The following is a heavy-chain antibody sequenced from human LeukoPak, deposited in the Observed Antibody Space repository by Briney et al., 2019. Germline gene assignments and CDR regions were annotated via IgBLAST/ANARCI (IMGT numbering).Heavy chain of an antibody. CDR3: ARGGGSNWFDP. V-gene: IGHV4-59*01. D-gene: IGHD2-15*01. CDR2: IYYSGST. J-gene: IGHJ5*02. Sequence: SETLSLTCTVSGGSISSYYWSWIRQPPGKGLEWIGYIYYSGSTNRNPSLKSRVTISVDTSKNQFSLKLSSVTAADTAVYYCARGGGSNWFDPWGQGTLLTVSS. CDR1: GGSISSYY.